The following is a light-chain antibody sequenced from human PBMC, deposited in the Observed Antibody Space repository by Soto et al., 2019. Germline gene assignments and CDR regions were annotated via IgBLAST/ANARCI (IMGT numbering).Light chain of an antibody. CDR2: EVS. Sequence: QSALTQPASVSGSPGQSITISCTGTSIDIGGYNFVAWYQQHPGKAPKLMIYEVSNRPSGVSNRFSGSKSGNTASLTISGLQAEDEADYYCSSYTSSITVVFGGGTKVTVL. CDR3: SSYTSSITVV. J-gene: IGLJ2*01. V-gene: IGLV2-14*01. CDR1: SIDIGGYNF.